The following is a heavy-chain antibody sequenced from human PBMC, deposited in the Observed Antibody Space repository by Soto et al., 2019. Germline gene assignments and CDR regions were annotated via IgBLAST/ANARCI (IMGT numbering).Heavy chain of an antibody. D-gene: IGHD2-21*01. CDR2: ISNSGAMT. V-gene: IGHV3-48*02. Sequence: GGSLRLSCAVSGFTFIRYSMNWVRQAPGEELQRISFISNSGAMTNYADSVKGRFTISRDNAKNELYLEMNSLRDEDTAVYYCVPDVVVIASYVAYWGQGTLVTVSS. J-gene: IGHJ4*02. CDR1: GFTFIRYS. CDR3: VPDVVVIASYVAY.